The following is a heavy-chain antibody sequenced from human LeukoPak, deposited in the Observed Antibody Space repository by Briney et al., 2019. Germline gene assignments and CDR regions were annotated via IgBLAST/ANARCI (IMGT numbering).Heavy chain of an antibody. J-gene: IGHJ4*02. D-gene: IGHD6-13*01. V-gene: IGHV1-2*02. CDR3: ARRTAAGTHFDY. CDR1: GYTFTGYY. CDR2: INPNSGGT. Sequence: ASVKVSCKASGYTFTGYYMHWVRQAPGQGLEWMGWINPNSGGTNYAQKFQGRVTMTRDMSTSTVYMELSSLRSEDTAVYYCARRTAAGTHFDYWGQGTLVTVSS.